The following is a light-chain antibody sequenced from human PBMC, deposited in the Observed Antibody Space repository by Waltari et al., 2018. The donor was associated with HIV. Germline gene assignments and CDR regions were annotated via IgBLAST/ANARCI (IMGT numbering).Light chain of an antibody. CDR2: EVS. V-gene: IGLV2-14*01. CDR3: SSYTSSSTYV. CDR1: SSDVGGYNY. J-gene: IGLJ1*01. Sequence: QSALTQPASVSGSPGQSITISCTGTSSDVGGYNYVSCYQQHPGQAPKLMLYEVSNRPAGVSSRFCCSKSGNTASLTSAVLQAEDEADYYCSSYTSSSTYVFGTGTKVTVL.